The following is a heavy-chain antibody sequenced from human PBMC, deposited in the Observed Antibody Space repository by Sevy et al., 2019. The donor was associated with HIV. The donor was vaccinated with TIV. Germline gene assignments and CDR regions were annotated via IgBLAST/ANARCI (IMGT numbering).Heavy chain of an antibody. V-gene: IGHV3-30-3*01. CDR2: ISYDGSNK. D-gene: IGHD1-26*01. Sequence: GGSLRLSCAASGFTFSSYAMHWVRQAPGKGLEWVAVISYDGSNKYYADSVKGRFTISRDNSKNTLYLQMNSLRAEDTAVYYCARDLEIGNSGSLYYYYYGMDVWGQGTTVTFSS. CDR1: GFTFSSYA. CDR3: ARDLEIGNSGSLYYYYYGMDV. J-gene: IGHJ6*02.